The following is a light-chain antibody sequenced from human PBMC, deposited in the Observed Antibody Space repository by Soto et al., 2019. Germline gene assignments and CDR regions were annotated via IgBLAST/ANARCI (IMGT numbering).Light chain of an antibody. CDR1: QSVSSN. CDR3: QHYNNWLT. Sequence: EIVMTQSPATLSVSPGERATLSCRASQSVSSNLAWYLQKPGQAPRLLIYGASTRATGIPARFSGSGSGTEFPLTISRLQSEDFAVYYCQHYNNWLTFGGGTKVEIK. V-gene: IGKV3-15*01. CDR2: GAS. J-gene: IGKJ4*01.